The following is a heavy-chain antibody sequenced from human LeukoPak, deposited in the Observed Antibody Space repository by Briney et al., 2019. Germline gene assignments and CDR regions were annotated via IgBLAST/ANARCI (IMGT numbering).Heavy chain of an antibody. Sequence: ASVTVSCKASGYTFTSYGISWVRQAPGQGLEWTGWISAYNGNTNYAQKLQGRVTMTTDTSTSTAYMELRSLRSDDTAVYYCARDRVVGVVVAATPDHWGQGTLVTVSS. CDR1: GYTFTSYG. D-gene: IGHD2-15*01. CDR2: ISAYNGNT. J-gene: IGHJ5*02. V-gene: IGHV1-18*01. CDR3: ARDRVVGVVVAATPDH.